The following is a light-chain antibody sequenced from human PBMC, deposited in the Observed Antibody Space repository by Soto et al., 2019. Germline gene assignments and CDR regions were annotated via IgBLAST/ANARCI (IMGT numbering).Light chain of an antibody. Sequence: EIVLTQSPATLSLSPGERATLSCRASQSVGSYFAWYHQKPGQAPRLLIYDAFSRATGIPARFSGSASGTDFTRTISSLEPEDFAVYFCQQRSSWPLTFGGGTMVEIK. V-gene: IGKV3-11*01. CDR1: QSVGSY. CDR3: QQRSSWPLT. CDR2: DAF. J-gene: IGKJ4*01.